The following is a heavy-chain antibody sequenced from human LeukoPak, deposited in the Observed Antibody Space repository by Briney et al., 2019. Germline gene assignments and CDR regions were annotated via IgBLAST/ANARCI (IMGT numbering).Heavy chain of an antibody. D-gene: IGHD6-13*01. V-gene: IGHV3-23*01. J-gene: IGHJ6*04. CDR1: GFTFSSYA. Sequence: PGGSLRLSCAASGFTFSSYAMSWVRQAPGKGLEWVSAISGPGGNTYYADSVKGRFTISRDNSKNTLYLQMNSLSAEDTAVYYRAKAHIAAAGTRRAMDVWGKGTTVTVSS. CDR2: ISGPGGNT. CDR3: AKAHIAAAGTRRAMDV.